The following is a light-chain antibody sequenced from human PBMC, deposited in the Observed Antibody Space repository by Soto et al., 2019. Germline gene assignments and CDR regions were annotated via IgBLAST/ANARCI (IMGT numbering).Light chain of an antibody. CDR3: QHYNSYSEA. CDR2: GAS. CDR1: QGISTW. V-gene: IGKV1-5*01. J-gene: IGKJ1*01. Sequence: DIQMTQSPSTLSASVGERVTITCRASQGISTWLAWYQQKPGKAPKLMIYGASSLQSGVPSRFRGSGSGTEFTLTISSLQPDDFATYYCQHYNSYSEAFGQGTKVDIK.